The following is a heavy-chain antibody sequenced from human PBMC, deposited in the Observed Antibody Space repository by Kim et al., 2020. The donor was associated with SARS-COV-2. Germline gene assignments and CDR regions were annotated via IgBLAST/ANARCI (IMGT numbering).Heavy chain of an antibody. J-gene: IGHJ4*02. CDR2: IIPIFGTA. V-gene: IGHV1-69*13. D-gene: IGHD1-1*01. CDR3: ASGRYWNYFDY. CDR1: GGTFSSYA. Sequence: SVKVSCKASGGTFSSYAISWVRQAPGQGLEWMGGIIPIFGTANYAQKFQGRVTNTADESTSTAYMELSSLRSEDTAVYYCASGRYWNYFDYWGQGTLVTVSS.